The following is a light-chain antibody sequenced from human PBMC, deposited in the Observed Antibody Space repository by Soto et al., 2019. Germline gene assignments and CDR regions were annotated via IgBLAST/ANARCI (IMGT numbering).Light chain of an antibody. V-gene: IGKV1-6*01. CDR3: LQDYTYPYT. CDR1: QGIRND. J-gene: IGKJ2*01. CDR2: GAS. Sequence: AIQMTQSPSSLSASVGDRVTITCRASQGIRNDLGWYQQKPGKTPKFLIYGASSLQSGVPSRFSGSGSGTDFTLTINSLQPEDFATYYCLQDYTYPYTFGQGTKLEIK.